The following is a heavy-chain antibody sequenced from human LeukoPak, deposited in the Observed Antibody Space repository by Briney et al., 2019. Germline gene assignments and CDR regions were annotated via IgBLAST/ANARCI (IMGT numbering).Heavy chain of an antibody. CDR2: INHSGST. CDR3: AIYTVGYY. J-gene: IGHJ4*02. D-gene: IGHD4-4*01. Sequence: LEWIGEINHSGSTNYNPSLKSRVTISVDTSKNQFSLKLSSVTAADTAVYYRAIYTVGYYWGQGTLVTVSS. V-gene: IGHV4-34*01.